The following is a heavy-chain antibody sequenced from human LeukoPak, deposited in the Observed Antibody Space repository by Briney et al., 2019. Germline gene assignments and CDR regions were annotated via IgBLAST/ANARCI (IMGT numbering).Heavy chain of an antibody. J-gene: IGHJ4*02. D-gene: IGHD2-2*01. CDR3: ATHLGYCSSTSCYPVFDY. CDR1: GYSFTSYW. Sequence: PGESLKISCKGSGYSFTSYWIGWVRQMPGKGLEWMGIIYPGDSDTRYSPSFQGQVTISADKSISTAYLQWSGLKASDTAMYYCATHLGYCSSTSCYPVFDYWGQGTLVTVSS. CDR2: IYPGDSDT. V-gene: IGHV5-51*01.